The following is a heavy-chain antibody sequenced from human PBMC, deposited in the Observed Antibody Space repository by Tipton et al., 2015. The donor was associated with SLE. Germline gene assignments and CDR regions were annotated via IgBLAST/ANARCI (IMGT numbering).Heavy chain of an antibody. CDR2: ISYDGSNK. V-gene: IGHV3-30*04. J-gene: IGHJ2*01. D-gene: IGHD1-26*01. CDR1: GFTFSSYA. CDR3: ARALSAPQGWYFDL. Sequence: QLVQSGGGVVQPGRSLRLSCAASGFTFSSYAMHWVRQAPGKGLEWVAVISYDGSNKYYADSVKGRFTISRDNSKNTLYLQMNSLRAEDTAVYYCARALSAPQGWYFDLWGRGTLVTVSS.